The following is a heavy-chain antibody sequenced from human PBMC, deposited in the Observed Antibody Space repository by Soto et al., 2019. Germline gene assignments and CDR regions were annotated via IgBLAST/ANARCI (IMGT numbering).Heavy chain of an antibody. J-gene: IGHJ4*02. Sequence: EVQLLESGGHLIQPGESLRLSCAASGFSFSGYTTNWVRQAQGKGLEWISGINGGGGTTYYADSVKGRFTISRDDSKNILDLQMNSPRAEDTAIYYCAKDRHPDGIWTFDYWGRGTLVTVSS. CDR2: INGGGGTT. D-gene: IGHD3-9*01. V-gene: IGHV3-23*01. CDR1: GFSFSGYT. CDR3: AKDRHPDGIWTFDY.